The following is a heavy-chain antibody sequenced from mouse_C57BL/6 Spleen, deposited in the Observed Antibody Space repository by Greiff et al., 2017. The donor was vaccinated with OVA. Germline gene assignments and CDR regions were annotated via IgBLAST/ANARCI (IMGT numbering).Heavy chain of an antibody. V-gene: IGHV2-9-1*01. CDR2: IWTGGGT. CDR3: ARRATNSKGGYFDV. CDR1: GFSLTSYA. Sequence: QVQLQQSGPGLVAPSQSLSITCTVSGFSLTSYAISWVRQPPGKGLEWLGVIWTGGGTNYNSALKSRLSISKDNSKSQVFLKMNSLQTDDTARYYCARRATNSKGGYFDVWGTGTTVTVSS. J-gene: IGHJ1*03. D-gene: IGHD2-5*01.